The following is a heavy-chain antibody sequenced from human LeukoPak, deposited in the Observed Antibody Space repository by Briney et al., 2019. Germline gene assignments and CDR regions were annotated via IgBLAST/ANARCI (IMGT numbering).Heavy chain of an antibody. CDR2: IIPILGIA. CDR3: ARTNTWELRDAFDI. V-gene: IGHV1-69*04. J-gene: IGHJ3*02. Sequence: SVKVSXKASGGTFRSYAISWVRQAPGQGLEWIGRIIPILGIANYAQKFQGRVTITADKSTSTAYMELSSLRSEDTAVYYCARTNTWELRDAFDIWGQGTMVTVSS. CDR1: GGTFRSYA. D-gene: IGHD1-26*01.